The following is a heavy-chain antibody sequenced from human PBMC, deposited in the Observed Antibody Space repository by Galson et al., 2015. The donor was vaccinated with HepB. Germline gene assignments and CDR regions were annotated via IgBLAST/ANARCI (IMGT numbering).Heavy chain of an antibody. Sequence: SVKVSCKASGYTFTSYAMNWVRQAPGQGLEWMGWINTNTGNPTYAQGFTGRFVFSLDTSVSTAYLQISSLKAEDTAVYYCARRVAGTYYYYYGMDVWGQGTTVTVSS. CDR3: ARRVAGTYYYYYGMDV. V-gene: IGHV7-4-1*02. CDR1: GYTFTSYA. D-gene: IGHD6-19*01. J-gene: IGHJ6*02. CDR2: INTNTGNP.